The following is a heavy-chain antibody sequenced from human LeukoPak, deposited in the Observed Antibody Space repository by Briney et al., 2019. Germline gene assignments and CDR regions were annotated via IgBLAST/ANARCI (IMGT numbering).Heavy chain of an antibody. D-gene: IGHD3-3*01. CDR3: ARDSGDELRFLEWFGSFDP. Sequence: SVKVSCQASGGTFSSYAISWVRQAPGQGLEWMGRIIHIFGTANYAQKFQGRVTITTDESTSTAYMELSSLRSEDTAVYYCARDSGDELRFLEWFGSFDPWGQGTLVTVSS. V-gene: IGHV1-69*05. CDR1: GGTFSSYA. CDR2: IIHIFGTA. J-gene: IGHJ5*02.